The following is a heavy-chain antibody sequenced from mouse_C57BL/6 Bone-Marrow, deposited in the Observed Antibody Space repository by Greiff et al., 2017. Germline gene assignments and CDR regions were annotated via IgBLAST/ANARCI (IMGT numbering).Heavy chain of an antibody. J-gene: IGHJ2*01. CDR2: IGTGGGT. CDR1: GFSLTSYA. Sequence: VQRVESGRGLVAPSQSLSITCTVSGFSLTSYAITWVRQPPGKGLEWLEGIGTGGGTNYYTALKSRLSISKDNSKSQVFLIMNSLQTDDTARYYCARNRRGWSYFDYWGRGTTLTVSA. D-gene: IGHD2-3*01. V-gene: IGHV2-9-1*01. CDR3: ARNRRGWSYFDY.